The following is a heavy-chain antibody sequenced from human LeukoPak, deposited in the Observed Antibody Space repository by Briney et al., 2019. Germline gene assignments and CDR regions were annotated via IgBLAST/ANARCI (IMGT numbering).Heavy chain of an antibody. CDR3: ARDQYYHDSSGYYPYDY. CDR1: GYTFTSYG. Sequence: ASVKVSCKASGYTFTSYGISWVRQAPGQGLEWMGWISAYNGNTNYAQKLQGRVTMTTDTSTSTAYMELRSLRSDDTAVYYCARDQYYHDSSGYYPYDYWGQGTLVTVSS. D-gene: IGHD3-22*01. J-gene: IGHJ4*02. V-gene: IGHV1-18*01. CDR2: ISAYNGNT.